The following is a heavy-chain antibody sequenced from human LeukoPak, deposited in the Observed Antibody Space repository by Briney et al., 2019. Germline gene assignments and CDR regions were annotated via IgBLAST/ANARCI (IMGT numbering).Heavy chain of an antibody. Sequence: GTSVKVSCKASGFTVTSSAVQWARQAPGQGLEWMGWINPNSGGTNYAQKFQGWVTMTRDTSISTAYMELSRLRSDDPAVYYCARGTGYSSGWLGYWGQGTLFTVSS. V-gene: IGHV1-2*04. J-gene: IGHJ4*02. D-gene: IGHD6-19*01. CDR1: GFTVTSSA. CDR3: ARGTGYSSGWLGY. CDR2: INPNSGGT.